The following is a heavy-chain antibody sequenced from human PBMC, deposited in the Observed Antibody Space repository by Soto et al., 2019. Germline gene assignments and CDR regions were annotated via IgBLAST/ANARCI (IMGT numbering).Heavy chain of an antibody. CDR1: GFTFSSYA. CDR3: ARDWYPSTYGSGSYVMGYGMDV. Sequence: QVQLVESGGGVVQPGRSLRLSCAASGFTFSSYAMHWVRQAPGKGLEWVAVISYDGSNKYYADSVKGRFTISRDNSKNTLYLQMNSLRAEDTAVYYCARDWYPSTYGSGSYVMGYGMDVWGQGTTVTVSS. V-gene: IGHV3-30-3*01. J-gene: IGHJ6*02. D-gene: IGHD3-10*01. CDR2: ISYDGSNK.